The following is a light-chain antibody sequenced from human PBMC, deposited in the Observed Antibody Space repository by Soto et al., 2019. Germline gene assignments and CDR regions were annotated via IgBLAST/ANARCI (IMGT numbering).Light chain of an antibody. V-gene: IGKV1-5*03. CDR1: QSISTW. Sequence: DIQMTQSPSTLSASIGDRVTITCRASQSISTWLAWYQQKSGKAPKLLIYKASTLESGVPSRFSGSGSGTDFTLTISSLQPVDLATYYCQQYNVFPITFGQGTRLEI. J-gene: IGKJ5*01. CDR2: KAS. CDR3: QQYNVFPIT.